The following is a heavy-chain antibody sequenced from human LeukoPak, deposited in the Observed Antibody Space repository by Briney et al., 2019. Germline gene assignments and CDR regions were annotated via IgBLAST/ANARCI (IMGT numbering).Heavy chain of an antibody. D-gene: IGHD1-26*01. CDR1: GFTFSDHY. J-gene: IGHJ4*02. V-gene: IGHV3-72*01. Sequence: GGTLRLSCAASGFTFSDHYMDWVRQAPGKGLEWVGRTRKKTNSYTTEYAASVKGRFTISRDDSKNSLYLQMNSLKAEDTAVYYCTRVVLVGTTYSYFDYWGQGTLVTVSS. CDR3: TRVVLVGTTYSYFDY. CDR2: TRKKTNSYTT.